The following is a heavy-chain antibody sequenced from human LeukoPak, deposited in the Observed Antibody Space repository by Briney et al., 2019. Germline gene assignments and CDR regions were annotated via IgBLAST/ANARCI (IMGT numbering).Heavy chain of an antibody. CDR2: IIPIFGTA. J-gene: IGHJ4*02. Sequence: SVKVSCKASGGTFSSYAISWVRQAPGQGLEWMGGIIPIFGTANYAQKFQGRVTVTADKSTSTAYMELSSLRSEDTAVYYCAGALVVPAAMDYWGQGTLVTVSS. CDR3: AGALVVPAAMDY. V-gene: IGHV1-69*06. CDR1: GGTFSSYA. D-gene: IGHD2-2*01.